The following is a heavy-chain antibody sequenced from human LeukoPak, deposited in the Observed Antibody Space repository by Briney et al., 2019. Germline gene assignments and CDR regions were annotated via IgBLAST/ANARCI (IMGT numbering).Heavy chain of an antibody. D-gene: IGHD6-13*01. CDR2: ISGGGSAT. CDR1: EFTFRGYW. CDR3: ARSWASSWYWFDY. V-gene: IGHV3-74*01. Sequence: GGSLRLSCAASEFTFRGYWMHWVRQAPGKGLVWVSRISGGGSATNYADSVKGRFTISRDNAKNTLWLQMSSLRAEDTAVYYCARSWASSWYWFDYWGQGTLVTVSS. J-gene: IGHJ4*02.